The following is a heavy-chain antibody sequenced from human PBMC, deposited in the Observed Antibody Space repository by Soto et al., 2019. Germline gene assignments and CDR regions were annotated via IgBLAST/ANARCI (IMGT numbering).Heavy chain of an antibody. J-gene: IGHJ5*02. D-gene: IGHD6-13*01. CDR3: ARGEAITAAVPLYNWFDP. V-gene: IGHV1-69*01. Sequence: QVQLVQSGAEVKKPGSSVKASCKASGGTFSNYAISWVRRVPGQGLEWMGGIIPVFGTSRHAQNFQGRLTISADESATTVYMELSSLRSDDTAVYYCARGEAITAAVPLYNWFDPWGQGTLVTVSS. CDR1: GGTFSNYA. CDR2: IIPVFGTS.